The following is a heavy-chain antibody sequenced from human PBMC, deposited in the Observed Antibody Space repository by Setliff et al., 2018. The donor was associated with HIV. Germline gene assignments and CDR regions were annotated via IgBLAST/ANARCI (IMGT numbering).Heavy chain of an antibody. CDR3: ARPDSRWYARGRDPLYGMDV. D-gene: IGHD6-13*01. Sequence: GASVKVSCKASGYTFTSYAMHWVRQAPGQRLERMGWINAGNGNTKYSQKFQGRVTITRDTSASTAYMELSSLRSEDTAVYYCARPDSRWYARGRDPLYGMDVWGQGTTVTVSS. CDR1: GYTFTSYA. CDR2: INAGNGNT. J-gene: IGHJ6*02. V-gene: IGHV1-3*01.